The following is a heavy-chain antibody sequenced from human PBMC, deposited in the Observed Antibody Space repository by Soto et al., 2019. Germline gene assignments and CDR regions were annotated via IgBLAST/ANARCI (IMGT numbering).Heavy chain of an antibody. CDR2: VYWDDDK. D-gene: IGHD2-21*02. V-gene: IGHV2-5*02. Sequence: ITLKESGPPLVKPTQTLTLTCSFSGFSLTANGVGVGWFRQPPGLALEWLALVYWDDDKHYSASLRSRLSITKDTSKSHVVLTMTNMDPVDTGTNYCATVTGSHWGQGALVTVSS. CDR3: ATVTGSH. J-gene: IGHJ4*02. CDR1: GFSLTANGVG.